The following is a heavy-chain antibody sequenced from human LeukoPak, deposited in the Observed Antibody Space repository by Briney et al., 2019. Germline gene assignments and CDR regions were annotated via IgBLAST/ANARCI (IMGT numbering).Heavy chain of an antibody. J-gene: IGHJ3*02. V-gene: IGHV1-2*02. CDR2: INPNSGGT. CDR1: GGTFSSYA. CDR3: ARQSLALRLSFDI. D-gene: IGHD4-17*01. Sequence: ASVKVSCKASGGTFSSYAISWVRQAPGQGLEWMGWINPNSGGTNYAQKFQGRVTMTRDTSISTAYMELSRLRSDDTAVYYCARQSLALRLSFDIWGQGTMVTVSS.